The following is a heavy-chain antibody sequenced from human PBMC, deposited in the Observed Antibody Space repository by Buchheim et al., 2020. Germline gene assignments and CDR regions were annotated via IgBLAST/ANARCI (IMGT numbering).Heavy chain of an antibody. J-gene: IGHJ6*02. V-gene: IGHV3-23*01. D-gene: IGHD6-6*01. Sequence: EVQLLESGGGLVQPGGSLRLSCAASGFTFSSYAMSWVRQAPGKGLEWVSAISGSGGSTYYADSVKGRFTISRDNSKNTLYPQMNSLRAEDTAVYYCAKDMQYSSSSGYYGMDVWGQGTT. CDR1: GFTFSSYA. CDR3: AKDMQYSSSSGYYGMDV. CDR2: ISGSGGST.